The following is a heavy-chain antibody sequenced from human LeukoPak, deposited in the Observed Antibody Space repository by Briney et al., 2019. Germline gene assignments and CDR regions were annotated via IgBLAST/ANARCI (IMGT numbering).Heavy chain of an antibody. CDR2: ISTYNGNT. V-gene: IGHV1-18*01. J-gene: IGHJ4*02. CDR1: GYTFSDFG. Sequence: ASVKVSSKASGYTFSDFGISWVRQAPGQGLEWMGWISTYNGNTNYAQKLQGRVAINTDTSTSTACMELRSLRSDDTAVYYCARDCDRSGYYCYWGQGTLVTVSS. CDR3: ARDCDRSGYYCY. D-gene: IGHD3-22*01.